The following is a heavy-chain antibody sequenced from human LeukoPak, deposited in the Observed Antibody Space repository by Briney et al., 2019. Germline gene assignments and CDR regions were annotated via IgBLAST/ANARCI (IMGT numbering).Heavy chain of an antibody. Sequence: SVKVSCKASGGTFSSYTISWVRQAPGQGLEWMGRIIPILGIANYAQKFQGRVPITADKSTSTAYMELSSLRSEDTAVYYCARDKDGGKKYYYYYMDVWGKGTTVTVSS. D-gene: IGHD4-23*01. CDR2: IIPILGIA. CDR1: GGTFSSYT. J-gene: IGHJ6*03. V-gene: IGHV1-69*04. CDR3: ARDKDGGKKYYYYYMDV.